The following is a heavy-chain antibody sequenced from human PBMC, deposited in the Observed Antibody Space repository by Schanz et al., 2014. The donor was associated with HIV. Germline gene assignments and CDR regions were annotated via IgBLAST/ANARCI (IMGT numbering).Heavy chain of an antibody. D-gene: IGHD1-26*01. Sequence: QVQLQESGPGLVKPSQTLSLTCNVSGASISSGGFYWSWIRQRPGKGLEWIAYIYYSGSPYYNPSLQSRTTISLDTSKTRFSLRLNSVTAADTAVYYCARDKTLAALRPYYGFDFWGLGTLVTVSS. CDR1: GASISSGGFY. V-gene: IGHV4-31*03. CDR3: ARDKTLAALRPYYGFDF. CDR2: IYYSGSP. J-gene: IGHJ4*02.